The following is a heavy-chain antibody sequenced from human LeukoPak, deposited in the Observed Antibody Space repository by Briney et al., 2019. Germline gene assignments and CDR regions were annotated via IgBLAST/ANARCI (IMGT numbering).Heavy chain of an antibody. D-gene: IGHD5-24*01. CDR2: ISAGDGNT. CDR3: ARDDGYNNPFFAY. Sequence: GASVKVSCKAYGYTFTSYAMHWVRQAPGQRLEWMGWISAGDGNTKYSQKFQGRVTITRDTPASTAYMELSSLRSEDTAVYYCARDDGYNNPFFAYWGQGTLVTVSS. CDR1: GYTFTSYA. V-gene: IGHV1-3*01. J-gene: IGHJ4*02.